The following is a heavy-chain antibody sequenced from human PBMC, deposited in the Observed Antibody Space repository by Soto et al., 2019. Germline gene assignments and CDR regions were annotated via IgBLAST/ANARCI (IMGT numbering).Heavy chain of an antibody. CDR3: ARDRFYYDSSGYYYVGAFDI. Sequence: SVKVSCKASGGTFSSYAISWVRQAPGQGLEWMGGIIPIFGTANSAQKFQGRVTITADESTSTAYMELSSLRSEDTAVYYCARDRFYYDSSGYYYVGAFDIWGQGTMVTVSS. V-gene: IGHV1-69*13. CDR2: IIPIFGTA. CDR1: GGTFSSYA. J-gene: IGHJ3*02. D-gene: IGHD3-22*01.